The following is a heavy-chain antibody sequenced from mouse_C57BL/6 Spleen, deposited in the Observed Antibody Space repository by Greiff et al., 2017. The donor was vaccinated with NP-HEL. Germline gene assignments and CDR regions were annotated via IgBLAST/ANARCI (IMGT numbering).Heavy chain of an antibody. V-gene: IGHV1-81*01. Sequence: VQLQQSGAELARPGASVKLSCKASGYTFTSYGISWVKQRTGQGLEWIGEIYPRSGNTYYNEKFKGKATLTADKSSSTAYMELRSLTAEDSAVYFCARARMTTVIDYWGQGTTLTVSS. CDR1: GYTFTSYG. J-gene: IGHJ2*01. D-gene: IGHD1-1*01. CDR2: IYPRSGNT. CDR3: ARARMTTVIDY.